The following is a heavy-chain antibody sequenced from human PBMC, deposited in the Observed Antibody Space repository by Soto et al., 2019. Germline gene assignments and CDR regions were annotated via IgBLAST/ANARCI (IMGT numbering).Heavy chain of an antibody. V-gene: IGHV3-13*01. CDR2: IGTDDDT. CDR3: SRPDRDSSYYRYNGLDV. D-gene: IGHD6-13*01. Sequence: GGSLRLSCVGFGFTFSTYDMHWVRQNVGKGLEWVSSIGTDDDTYYLDSVRGRFSISRDDSKSIAYLQMNSLKTEDTAVYFCSRPDRDSSYYRYNGLDVWGPGTTVTVSS. CDR1: GFTFSTYD. J-gene: IGHJ6*02.